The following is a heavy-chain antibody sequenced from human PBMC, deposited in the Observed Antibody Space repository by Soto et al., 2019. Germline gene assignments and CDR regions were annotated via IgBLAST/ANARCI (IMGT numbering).Heavy chain of an antibody. CDR3: ARSGHCSADNCNLRGPFDY. CDR2: IWGDGSTE. D-gene: IGHD2-15*01. CDR1: GFTFHTIA. V-gene: IGHV3-33*01. Sequence: QVQLVDSGGGVVQPGRSLSLSCAAAGFTFHTIAMHWVRQAPGTGLEWVAAIWGDGSTEKYADSVKGRITISRDNSKNMLYLQMNSLRAEDTAVYYCARSGHCSADNCNLRGPFDYWGQGTLVTVSS. J-gene: IGHJ4*02.